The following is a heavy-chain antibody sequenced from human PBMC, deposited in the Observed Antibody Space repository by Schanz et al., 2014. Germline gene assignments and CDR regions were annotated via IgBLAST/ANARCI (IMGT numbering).Heavy chain of an antibody. CDR3: ARDEGRDGYNLAFDV. V-gene: IGHV3-23*01. CDR2: ISGSGGST. Sequence: EVQLLESGGGFVQPGGSLRLSCVASGVTFSSYAMSWVRQASGKGLEWVSAISGSGGSTYYADSVEGRFTISRDNSKNTLYLQINNLRAEDTAVYYCARDEGRDGYNLAFDVWGQGTLVTVSS. CDR1: GVTFSSYA. J-gene: IGHJ3*01. D-gene: IGHD5-12*01.